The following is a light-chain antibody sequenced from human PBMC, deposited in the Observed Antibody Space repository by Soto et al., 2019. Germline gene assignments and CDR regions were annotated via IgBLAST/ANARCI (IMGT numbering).Light chain of an antibody. J-gene: IGKJ4*01. CDR1: QSPLHRNGNIY. CDR3: MNAVQTLT. Sequence: DIVMTQSPLSLSVTPGEPASISCRSSQSPLHRNGNIYLDWYLQKPGQSPQLLIYSVSNRASGVPERFSGSGSGTDFTLKISRVEADDVGIYYCMNAVQTLTFGGGTKVEI. V-gene: IGKV2-28*01. CDR2: SVS.